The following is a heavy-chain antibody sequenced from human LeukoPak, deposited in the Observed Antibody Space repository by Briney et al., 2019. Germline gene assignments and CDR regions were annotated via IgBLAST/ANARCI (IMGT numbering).Heavy chain of an antibody. V-gene: IGHV4-4*09. J-gene: IGHJ6*03. CDR1: GGSISRYY. Sequence: SETLSLTCTVSGGSISRYYWSWIRQPPGTGLEWIGDIYTSVSSNYNPSLKSRVTISLDTSKNQFSLKLSSVTAADTAVYYCARRGSIAARSYYYYYMDVWGKGTTATVSS. CDR2: IYTSVSS. CDR3: ARRGSIAARSYYYYYMDV. D-gene: IGHD6-6*01.